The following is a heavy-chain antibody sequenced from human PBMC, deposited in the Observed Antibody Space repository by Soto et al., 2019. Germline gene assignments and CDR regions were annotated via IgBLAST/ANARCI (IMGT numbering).Heavy chain of an antibody. Sequence: QPGGSLRLSCAASGFTFDDYAMHWVRQAPGKGLEWVSGISWNSGSIGYADSVKGRFTISRDNAKNSLYLQMNSLRAEDTALYYCAKGGVYRGMDVWGQGTTVTVSS. CDR1: GFTFDDYA. D-gene: IGHD6-13*01. CDR3: AKGGVYRGMDV. J-gene: IGHJ6*02. V-gene: IGHV3-9*01. CDR2: ISWNSGSI.